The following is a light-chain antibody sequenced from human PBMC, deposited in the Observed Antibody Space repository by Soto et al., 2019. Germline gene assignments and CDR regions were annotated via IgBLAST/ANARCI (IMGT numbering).Light chain of an antibody. J-gene: IGKJ1*01. CDR2: DAS. V-gene: IGKV3-20*01. CDR1: QSVSSSY. CDR3: QQYCSSPST. Sequence: ENVLTQSPGTLSLSPGERATLSCRASQSVSSSYLAWYQQKPGQAHRLLIYDASSRATGIPDRFSGSGSGTDFTLTISRLEPEDFAVYFCQQYCSSPSTFGQGTKVEIK.